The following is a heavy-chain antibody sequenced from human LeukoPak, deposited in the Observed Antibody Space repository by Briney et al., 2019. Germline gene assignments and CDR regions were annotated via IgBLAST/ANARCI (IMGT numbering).Heavy chain of an antibody. CDR1: GFTFSSYA. J-gene: IGHJ6*02. CDR3: AKDRIAAAGTWGYYYYYGMDV. D-gene: IGHD6-13*01. Sequence: GGSLRLSCAASGFTFSSYAMSWVRQAPGKGLEWVSAISGSGGSTYYADSVKGRFTISRDNSKNTLYLQMNSLRAEDTAVYYCAKDRIAAAGTWGYYYYYGMDVWGQGTTVTVSS. V-gene: IGHV3-23*01. CDR2: ISGSGGST.